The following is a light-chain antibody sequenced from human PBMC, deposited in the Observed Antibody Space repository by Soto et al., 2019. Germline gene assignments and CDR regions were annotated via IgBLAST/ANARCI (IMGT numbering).Light chain of an antibody. V-gene: IGLV2-23*01. CDR3: CSSAPESTYV. Sequence: QSVLAQPSAVSGSPGHSITISCTGTSSDVGAYNSVSWYQQHPHRAPQVIIYKGTQRPSGVSNRFSGSTSGTAASLTISALPADDEADYFCCSSAPESTYVFGTGTKVTVL. CDR2: KGT. CDR1: SSDVGAYNS. J-gene: IGLJ1*01.